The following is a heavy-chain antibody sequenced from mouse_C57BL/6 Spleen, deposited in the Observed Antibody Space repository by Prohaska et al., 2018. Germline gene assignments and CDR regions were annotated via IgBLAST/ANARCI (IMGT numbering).Heavy chain of an antibody. CDR3: MRYGNYWYVDV. D-gene: IGHD2-1*01. Sequence: EVQLLETGGGLVQPGGSRGLSCEGSGFTFSGFWLSWVRHPPGKTLAWIGDINSDGSAINYEPSIKDRFTIFRDNDKSTLYLQMSNVRSEDTATYFCMRYGNYWYVDVWGTGTKVTVSS. CDR2: INSDGSAI. J-gene: IGHJ1*03. V-gene: IGHV11-2*01. CDR1: GFTFSGFW.